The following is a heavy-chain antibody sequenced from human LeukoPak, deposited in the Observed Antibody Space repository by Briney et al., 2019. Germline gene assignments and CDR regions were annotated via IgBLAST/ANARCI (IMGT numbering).Heavy chain of an antibody. CDR3: ARDKVPAAMIALTNNWFDP. CDR2: IYTSGST. Sequence: SETLSLTCTVSGGSISSGSYYWSWIRQPAGTGLEWIGRIYTSGSTNYNPSLKSRVTISVDTSKNQFSLKLSSVTAADTAVYYCARDKVPAAMIALTNNWFDPWGQGTLVTVSS. J-gene: IGHJ5*02. CDR1: GGSISSGSYY. D-gene: IGHD2-2*01. V-gene: IGHV4-61*02.